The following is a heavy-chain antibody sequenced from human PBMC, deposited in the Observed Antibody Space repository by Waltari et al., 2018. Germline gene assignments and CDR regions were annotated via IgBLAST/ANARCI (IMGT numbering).Heavy chain of an antibody. CDR2: ISWNSGSI. Sequence: EVQLVENGGGLVQPGRSLRLSCAASGFTFDDYAMHWVRQAPGKGLEWVSGISWNSGSIGYADSVKGRFTISRDNAKNSLYLQMNSLRAEDTALYYCAKDIEDDSSGPFDYWGQGTLVTVSS. J-gene: IGHJ4*02. CDR3: AKDIEDDSSGPFDY. D-gene: IGHD3-22*01. V-gene: IGHV3-9*01. CDR1: GFTFDDYA.